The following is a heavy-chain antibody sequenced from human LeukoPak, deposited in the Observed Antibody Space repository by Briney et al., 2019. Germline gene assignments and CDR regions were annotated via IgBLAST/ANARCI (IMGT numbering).Heavy chain of an antibody. D-gene: IGHD6-13*01. V-gene: IGHV3-7*04. J-gene: IGHJ3*02. CDR2: IYNDGSEK. CDR1: GFTFSRYW. Sequence: GGSLRLSCTASGFTFSRYWMNWVRQAPGKGLEWVANIYNDGSEKYYVDPVKGRFTTSRDNATNSLYPQMNSLRAEDTAVYYCARDIEAPGIAFDIWGRGTMVTVSS. CDR3: ARDIEAPGIAFDI.